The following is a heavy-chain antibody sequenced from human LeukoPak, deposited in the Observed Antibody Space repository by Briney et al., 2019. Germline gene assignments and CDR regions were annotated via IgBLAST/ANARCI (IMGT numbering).Heavy chain of an antibody. CDR3: AKQLGYCSDGSCYFES. CDR2: ISDSGSST. CDR1: GFTFSSYA. D-gene: IGHD2-15*01. Sequence: GSLRLSCEASGFTFSSYAMSWVRQAPGKGLEWVSAISDSGSSTYDADSVKGRFTISRDNSKNTLYLQMHSLRAEDTAVYYCAKQLGYCSDGSCYFESWGQGTLVTVSS. V-gene: IGHV3-23*01. J-gene: IGHJ4*02.